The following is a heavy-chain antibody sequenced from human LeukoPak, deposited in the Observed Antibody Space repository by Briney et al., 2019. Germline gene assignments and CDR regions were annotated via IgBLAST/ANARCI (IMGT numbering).Heavy chain of an antibody. V-gene: IGHV4-38-2*02. D-gene: IGHD2-8*01. Sequence: SETLSLTCTVSGYSISSGYYWGWIRQPPGKGLEWIGSIYHSGSTYYNPSIKSRITISVDKSQNQFSLKVNSLTAADTAVYYCATNGYYCMDVWGKGTTVTVSS. CDR2: IYHSGST. CDR3: ATNGYYCMDV. CDR1: GYSISSGYY. J-gene: IGHJ6*03.